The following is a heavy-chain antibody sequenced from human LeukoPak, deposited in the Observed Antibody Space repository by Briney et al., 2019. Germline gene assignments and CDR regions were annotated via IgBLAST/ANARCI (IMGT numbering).Heavy chain of an antibody. D-gene: IGHD5-18*01. Sequence: SETLSLTCIVSDGSISYNYWSWIRQSAGKGLELIGRIYYTGSTNYNPSLRSRVAMSVDTSKNQFSLMLSSVTAADTAVYYCARGLSGDSYGFEYWGQGTLVTVSS. J-gene: IGHJ4*02. CDR3: ARGLSGDSYGFEY. V-gene: IGHV4-4*07. CDR2: IYYTGST. CDR1: DGSISYNY.